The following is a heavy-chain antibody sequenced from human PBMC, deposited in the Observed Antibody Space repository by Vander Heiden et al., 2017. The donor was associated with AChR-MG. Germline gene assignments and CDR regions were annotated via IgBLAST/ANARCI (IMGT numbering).Heavy chain of an antibody. J-gene: IGHJ3*02. CDR3: ARFLRKSGIAVMSAFDI. CDR2: IIPIFGTA. V-gene: IGHV1-69*06. Sequence: QVQLVQSGAEVKKPGSSVKVSCKASGGTFSSYAISWVRQAPGQGLEWMGGIIPIFGTANYAQKFQGRVTITADKSTSTAYMELSSLRSEDTAVYYCARFLRKSGIAVMSAFDIWGQGTMVTVSS. CDR1: GGTFSSYA. D-gene: IGHD6-19*01.